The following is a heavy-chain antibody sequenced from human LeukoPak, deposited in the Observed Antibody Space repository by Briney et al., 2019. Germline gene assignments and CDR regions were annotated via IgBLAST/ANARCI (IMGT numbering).Heavy chain of an antibody. Sequence: ASAKVSCKASGYTFTSYGISWVRQAPGQGLEWMGWISAYNGNTNYAQKLQGRVTMTTDTSTSTAYMELRRLRSDDTAVYYCASGSAVVPASTFDYWGQGTLVTVSS. CDR2: ISAYNGNT. J-gene: IGHJ4*02. CDR3: ASGSAVVPASTFDY. V-gene: IGHV1-18*01. D-gene: IGHD2-2*01. CDR1: GYTFTSYG.